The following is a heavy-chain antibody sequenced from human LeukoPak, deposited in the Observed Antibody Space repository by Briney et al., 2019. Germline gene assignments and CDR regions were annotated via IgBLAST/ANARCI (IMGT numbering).Heavy chain of an antibody. CDR3: ARSEAATWFDP. CDR2: LYHSGST. J-gene: IGHJ5*02. V-gene: IGHV4-38-2*02. D-gene: IGHD2-15*01. CDR1: GYSISTAYY. Sequence: SETLSLTCTVSGYSISTAYYWGWLRQPPGKGLEWIGNLYHSGSTFYNPPLRSRVTISLDTSRNQFSLKLSSVTAADTAVYYCARSEAATWFDPWGQGTLVTVSS.